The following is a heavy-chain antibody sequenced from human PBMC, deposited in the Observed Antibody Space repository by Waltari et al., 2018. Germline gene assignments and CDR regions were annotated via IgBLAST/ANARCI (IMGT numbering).Heavy chain of an antibody. CDR3: ARKGRGVVPAARVSWFDP. Sequence: QVQLQQWGAGLLKPSETLSLTCAVYGGSFSGYYWSWIRQPPGKGLEWIGEINHSGSTNYNPSLKSRVTISVDTSKNQFSLKLSSVTAADTAVYYCARKGRGVVPAARVSWFDPWGQGTLVTVSS. V-gene: IGHV4-34*01. D-gene: IGHD2-2*01. CDR2: INHSGST. CDR1: GGSFSGYY. J-gene: IGHJ5*02.